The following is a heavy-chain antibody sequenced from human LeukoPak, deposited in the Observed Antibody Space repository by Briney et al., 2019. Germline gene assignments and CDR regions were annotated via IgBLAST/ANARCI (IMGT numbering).Heavy chain of an antibody. Sequence: PGRSLRLSCAASGVTFSSYGMHWVRQAPGKGLEWVAVISYDGSNKYYADSVKRRFTISRDNAKNTLYLQMNSLRAEDTAVYYCAKDRIVATTHAMDVWGQGTTVTVSS. CDR1: GVTFSSYG. V-gene: IGHV3-30*18. J-gene: IGHJ6*02. D-gene: IGHD5-12*01. CDR2: ISYDGSNK. CDR3: AKDRIVATTHAMDV.